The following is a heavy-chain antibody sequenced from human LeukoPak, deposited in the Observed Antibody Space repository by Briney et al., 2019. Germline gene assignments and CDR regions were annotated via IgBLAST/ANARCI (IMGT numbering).Heavy chain of an antibody. J-gene: IGHJ4*02. CDR1: GFTFSTYT. V-gene: IGHV3-64*01. CDR2: ISSNGDST. D-gene: IGHD6-19*01. CDR3: AKDRSSGWAFDY. Sequence: PGGSLRLSCAASGFTFSTYTMHWVRQAPGKGLEYVSAISSNGDSTYYANSVKGRFTISRDNSKNTLYLQMNSLRAEDTAVYYCAKDRSSGWAFDYWGQGTLVTVSS.